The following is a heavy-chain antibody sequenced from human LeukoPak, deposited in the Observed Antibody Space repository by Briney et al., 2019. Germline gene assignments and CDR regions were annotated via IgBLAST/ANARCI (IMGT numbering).Heavy chain of an antibody. CDR3: ARGEFYYDGSVFGPGGVFNI. D-gene: IGHD3-22*01. J-gene: IGHJ6*03. CDR2: IYSGGST. CDR1: GFTVSSNY. Sequence: GGSLRLSCAASGFTVSSNYMSWVRQAPGKGLEWVSVIYSGGSTYYADSVKGRFTISRDNSKNTLYLQMNSLRAEDTAVYYCARGEFYYDGSVFGPGGVFNIGGKGKMATV. V-gene: IGHV3-53*01.